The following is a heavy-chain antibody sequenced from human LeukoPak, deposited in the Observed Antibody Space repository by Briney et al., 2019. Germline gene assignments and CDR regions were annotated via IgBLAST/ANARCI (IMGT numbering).Heavy chain of an antibody. D-gene: IGHD3-22*01. CDR2: IRGTGDST. CDR3: AKDQYYDSSGYFDY. V-gene: IGHV3-23*01. Sequence: GGSLRLSCAASGFTFSSYAMSWVRQAPGKGLEWVSAIRGTGDSTYYVDSVKGRFTISRDDSKNTLYLQMNSLRAEDTAVYYCAKDQYYDSSGYFDYWGQGTLVAVSS. CDR1: GFTFSSYA. J-gene: IGHJ4*02.